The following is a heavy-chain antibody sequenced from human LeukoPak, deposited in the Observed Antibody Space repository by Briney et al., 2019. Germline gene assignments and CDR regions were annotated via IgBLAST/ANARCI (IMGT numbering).Heavy chain of an antibody. CDR1: GITLSNYG. Sequence: GGSLRLSCAVSGITLSNYGMSWVRQAPGKGLEWVAGISDSGGRTNYADSVKGRFTISRGNPKNTLYLQINSLRAEYTAVYFCAKRGVVIRVILVGFHEEAYYFDSWGQGALVTVSS. V-gene: IGHV3-23*01. CDR2: ISDSGGRT. CDR3: AKRGVVIRVILVGFHEEAYYFDS. J-gene: IGHJ4*02. D-gene: IGHD3-22*01.